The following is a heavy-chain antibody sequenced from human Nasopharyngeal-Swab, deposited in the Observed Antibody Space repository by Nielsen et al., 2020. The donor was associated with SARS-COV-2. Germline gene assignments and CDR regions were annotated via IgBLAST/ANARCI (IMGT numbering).Heavy chain of an antibody. CDR3: AQYSGYVPF. CDR2: ISSSSTI. D-gene: IGHD5-12*01. V-gene: IGHV3-48*02. J-gene: IGHJ4*02. Sequence: GESLKISCAASGFTLSKNNMNWVRQAPGRGLEWVSYISSSSTIYYVDSVKGRFTISRDIAKNSLYLQMNSLSDEDTAVYYCAQYSGYVPFWGQGTQVTVSS. CDR1: GFTLSKNN.